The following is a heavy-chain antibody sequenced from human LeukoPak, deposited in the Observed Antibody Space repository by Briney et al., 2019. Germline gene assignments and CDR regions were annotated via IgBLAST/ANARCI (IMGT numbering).Heavy chain of an antibody. CDR2: ISYDGSNK. J-gene: IGHJ4*02. V-gene: IGHV3-30*18. Sequence: PGRSLRLSCAASGFTFSSYGMHWVRQAPGKGLEWVAVISYDGSNKYYVDSVKGRFTISRDNSKNTLYLQMNSLRAEDTAVYYCAKVYGFWSGFDYWGQGTLVTVSS. D-gene: IGHD3-3*01. CDR1: GFTFSSYG. CDR3: AKVYGFWSGFDY.